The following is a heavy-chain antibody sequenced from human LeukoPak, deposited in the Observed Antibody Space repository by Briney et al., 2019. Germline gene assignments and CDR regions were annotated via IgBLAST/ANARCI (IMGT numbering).Heavy chain of an antibody. CDR1: GYTFTDYY. D-gene: IGHD3-22*01. V-gene: IGHV1-2*02. J-gene: IGHJ4*02. CDR3: ARVHFYDSSGYSLINP. CDR2: INPNSGGT. Sequence: ASVTVSYKASGYTFTDYYMHWVRQAPGQGVEWMGWINPNSGGTNYAQKFQGRVTMTRDTSISTAYMELSRLKSDDTAVYYCARVHFYDSSGYSLINPWGQGTLVTVSS.